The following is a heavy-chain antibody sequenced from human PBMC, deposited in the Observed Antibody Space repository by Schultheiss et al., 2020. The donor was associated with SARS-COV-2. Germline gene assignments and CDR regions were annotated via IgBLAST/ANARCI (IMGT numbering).Heavy chain of an antibody. V-gene: IGHV4-61*02. CDR1: GGSIRSGSFY. J-gene: IGHJ3*02. CDR2: IYTNGDT. D-gene: IGHD2-15*01. CDR3: AKGGDIVVAGNAFDI. Sequence: SETLSLTCTVSGGSIRSGSFYWSWIRQPAGKGLEWIGRIYTNGDTDYNPSLKSRVTISADTSKNQFSLKLSSVTAADTAVYYCAKGGDIVVAGNAFDIWGQGTMVTVSS.